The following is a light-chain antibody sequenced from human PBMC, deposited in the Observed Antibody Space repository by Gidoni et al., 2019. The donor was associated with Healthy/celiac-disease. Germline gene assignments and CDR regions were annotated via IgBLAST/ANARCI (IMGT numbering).Light chain of an antibody. Sequence: DIVMTQSPLSLPVPPGEPASISCRSSQSLLHSNGYNYLDWYLQKPGQSPQLLIYLGSNRASGVPDRFSGSGSGTDFTLKISRVEAEEVGVYYCMQALQTPYTFGQGTKLEIK. CDR3: MQALQTPYT. CDR1: QSLLHSNGYNY. V-gene: IGKV2-28*01. CDR2: LGS. J-gene: IGKJ2*01.